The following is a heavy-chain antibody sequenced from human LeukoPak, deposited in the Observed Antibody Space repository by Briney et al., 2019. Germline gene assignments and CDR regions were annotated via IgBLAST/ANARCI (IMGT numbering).Heavy chain of an antibody. V-gene: IGHV4-34*01. CDR3: TRMTRGHDY. CDR1: GVSFDAYY. J-gene: IGHJ4*02. Sequence: PSETLSLTCAVSGVSFDAYYWSWVRHTPATGLEWIGEINHSGYTNDNPSLKSRVTLSIDTSRKQFSLNLRSVTVADAGIYFCTRMTRGHDYWGQGTQVTVSS. D-gene: IGHD4-11*01. CDR2: INHSGYT.